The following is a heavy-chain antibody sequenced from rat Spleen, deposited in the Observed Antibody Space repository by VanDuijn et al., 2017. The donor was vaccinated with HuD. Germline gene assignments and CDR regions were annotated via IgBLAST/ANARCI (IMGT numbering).Heavy chain of an antibody. Sequence: EVQLVESGGGLVQPGRSLKLSCAASGFTYSNYVMAWVRQAPTKGLEWVASISSDGGSTYYRDSVKGRFTISRDNAKSSLYLQMDSLRSEDTATYYCTTSRDYVMDAWGQGASVTVSS. V-gene: IGHV5-20*01. CDR1: GFTYSNYV. CDR2: ISSDGGST. CDR3: TTSRDYVMDA. D-gene: IGHD1-8*01. J-gene: IGHJ4*01.